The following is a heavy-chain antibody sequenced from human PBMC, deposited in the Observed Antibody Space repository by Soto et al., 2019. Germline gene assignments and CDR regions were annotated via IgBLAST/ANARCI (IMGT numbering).Heavy chain of an antibody. CDR1: GYTFTSYG. CDR2: ISGDNANR. Sequence: ASVKVSCKASGYTFTSYGISWVQQAPGQGLEWMGWISGDNANRNYAQNLQGRVTMSTDTSTNTVHMELRSLRSDDTAVYYCARSHIYFDFWGQGTLVTVSS. D-gene: IGHD2-21*01. CDR3: ARSHIYFDF. J-gene: IGHJ4*02. V-gene: IGHV1-18*04.